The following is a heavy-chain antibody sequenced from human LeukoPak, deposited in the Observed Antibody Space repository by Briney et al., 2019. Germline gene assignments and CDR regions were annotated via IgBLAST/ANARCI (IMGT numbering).Heavy chain of an antibody. CDR1: GYSFANYW. J-gene: IGHJ4*02. Sequence: GESLKISCRGSGYSFANYWIGWVRQMPGKGLEWMGIVYPDDSTITRYSPSFQGQVTISADKSVTTAYLQWSSLKASDTAMYYCARHPDSSYATNRLFDYWGQGTLVTVSS. CDR3: ARHPDSSYATNRLFDY. CDR2: VYPDDSTIT. D-gene: IGHD2-2*01. V-gene: IGHV5-51*01.